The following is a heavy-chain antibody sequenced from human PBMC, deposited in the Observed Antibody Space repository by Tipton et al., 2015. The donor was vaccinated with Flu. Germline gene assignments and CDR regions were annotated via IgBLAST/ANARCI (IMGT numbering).Heavy chain of an antibody. Sequence: QSGPEVKKPGSSVKVSCKASGGTFSSYAISWVRQAPGQGLEWMGGIIPIFGRANYAQKFQGRVTITADQFTSTAYMELSSLRSDDTAVYYCARSYSSTGDTSGYYYNFWGRGTLVTVSS. CDR2: IIPIFGRA. D-gene: IGHD3-22*01. CDR1: GGTFSSYA. J-gene: IGHJ4*02. CDR3: ARSYSSTGDTSGYYYNF. V-gene: IGHV1-69*01.